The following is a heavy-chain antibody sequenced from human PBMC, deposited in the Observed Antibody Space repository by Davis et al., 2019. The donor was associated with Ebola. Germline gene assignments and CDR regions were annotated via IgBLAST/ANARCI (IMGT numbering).Heavy chain of an antibody. Sequence: AGSLRLSCAASGFTFSSYGMHWVRQAPGKGLEWVAVIWYDGSNKYYADSVKGRFTISRDNAKNSLYLQMNSLRDEDTAVYYCAREVGGYDWYFDYWGQGTLVTVSS. J-gene: IGHJ4*02. CDR2: IWYDGSNK. CDR3: AREVGGYDWYFDY. V-gene: IGHV3-33*01. D-gene: IGHD5-12*01. CDR1: GFTFSSYG.